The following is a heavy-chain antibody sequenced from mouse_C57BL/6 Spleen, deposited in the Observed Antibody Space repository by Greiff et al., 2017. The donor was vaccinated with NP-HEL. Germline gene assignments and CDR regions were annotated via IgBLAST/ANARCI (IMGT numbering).Heavy chain of an antibody. CDR3: ARGDYDYAMDY. V-gene: IGHV1-81*01. CDR1: GYTFTSYG. Sequence: VQLQQSGAELARPGASVKLSCKASGYTFTSYGISWVKQRTGQGLEWIGEIYPRSGNTYYNEKFKGKATLTADKSSNTAYLQLSSLTSEDTAVYYCARGDYDYAMDYWGQGTSVTVSS. CDR2: IYPRSGNT. J-gene: IGHJ4*01. D-gene: IGHD2-4*01.